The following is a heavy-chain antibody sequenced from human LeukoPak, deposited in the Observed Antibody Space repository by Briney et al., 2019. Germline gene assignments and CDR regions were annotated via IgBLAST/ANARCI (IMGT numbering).Heavy chain of an antibody. D-gene: IGHD3-10*01. CDR3: AKDMAAYYYASGNIDY. Sequence: GGSLRLSCAASGFTFDDYAMHWVRQAPGKGLEWVSLISWDGGGTYYADTVKGRFTISRDNSKNSLYLQMNSLRAEDTALYYCAKDMAAYYYASGNIDYWGQGTLVTVSS. V-gene: IGHV3-43D*03. CDR2: ISWDGGGT. J-gene: IGHJ4*02. CDR1: GFTFDDYA.